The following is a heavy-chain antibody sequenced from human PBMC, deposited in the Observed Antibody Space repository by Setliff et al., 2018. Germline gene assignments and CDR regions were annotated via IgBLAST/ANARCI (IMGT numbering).Heavy chain of an antibody. CDR1: GYTFTGYY. CDR2: INPNSGGT. D-gene: IGHD4-17*01. Sequence: GASVKVSCKASGYTFTGYYMHWVRQAPGQGLEWMGWINPNSGGTNYAQKFQGWVTMTRDTSTSTAYMELSSLRSEDTAVYYCARGATVVIYYYMDVWGKGTTVTVSS. V-gene: IGHV1-2*04. CDR3: ARGATVVIYYYMDV. J-gene: IGHJ6*03.